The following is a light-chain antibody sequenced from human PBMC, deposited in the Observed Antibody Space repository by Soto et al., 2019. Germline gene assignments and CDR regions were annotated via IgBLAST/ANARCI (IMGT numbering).Light chain of an antibody. J-gene: IGLJ1*01. V-gene: IGLV3-21*03. CDR1: SGSIANNY. Sequence: LTQPHSVSESPGKTLSISCTRSSGSIANNYVHWYQQKPGQAPVLVVYDDSDRPSGIPERFSGSNSGNTATLTISRVEAGDEADYCCQVWDSSSDHYVFGTGTKVTVL. CDR2: DDS. CDR3: QVWDSSSDHYV.